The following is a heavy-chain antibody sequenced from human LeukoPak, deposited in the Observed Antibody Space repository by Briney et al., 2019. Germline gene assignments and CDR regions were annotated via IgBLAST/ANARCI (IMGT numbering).Heavy chain of an antibody. Sequence: PSETLSLTCAASGYSISSAYYSGWIRQPPGKGLEWIGYIYYSGSTNYDPSLKSRVTISVDTSKNHFSLKLSSVTAADTAVYYCARSTYYSQFDCWGQGILVTVSS. J-gene: IGHJ5*01. CDR1: GYSISSAYY. V-gene: IGHV4-38-2*01. D-gene: IGHD3-22*01. CDR2: IYYSGST. CDR3: ARSTYYSQFDC.